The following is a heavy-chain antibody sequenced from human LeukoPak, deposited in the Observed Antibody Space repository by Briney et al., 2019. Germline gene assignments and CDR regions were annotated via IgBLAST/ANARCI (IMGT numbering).Heavy chain of an antibody. CDR3: ARHRGYYNLDFDL. J-gene: IGHJ2*01. D-gene: IGHD5-24*01. CDR2: IYPGDSDT. Sequence: GESLRISCKGSGYSFTNFWIGWVRQMPGKGLEWMGIIYPGDSDTRYGPSFQGQVTISADKSISTAYLQWSSLKASDTAMYYCARHRGYYNLDFDLWGRGTLVTVSS. V-gene: IGHV5-51*01. CDR1: GYSFTNFW.